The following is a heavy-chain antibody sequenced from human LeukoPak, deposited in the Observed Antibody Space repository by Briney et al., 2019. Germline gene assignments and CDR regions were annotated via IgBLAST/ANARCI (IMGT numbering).Heavy chain of an antibody. D-gene: IGHD1-26*01. J-gene: IGHJ4*02. CDR2: IYTSGST. V-gene: IGHV4-4*07. Sequence: SETLSLTYTVSGGSISSYYWSWIRQPAGKGLEWIGRIYTSGSTNYNPSLKSRVTASVDTSKNQFSLKLSSVTAADTAVYYCARGIYSGSLGRTDYWGQGTLVTVSS. CDR3: ARGIYSGSLGRTDY. CDR1: GGSISSYY.